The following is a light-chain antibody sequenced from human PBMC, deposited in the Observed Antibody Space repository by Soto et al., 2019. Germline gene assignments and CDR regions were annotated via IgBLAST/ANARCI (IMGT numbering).Light chain of an antibody. CDR1: QSVSSY. CDR3: HHYET. V-gene: IGKV3-11*01. CDR2: DAS. J-gene: IGKJ1*01. Sequence: IVLTQSPATLSLSPWERATLSCRASQSVSSYLAWYQQKPGQAPRLLIYDASNRATGIPARFSGSGSGTEFTLTISRLEPEDFTVYYCHHYETFGQGTKVDIK.